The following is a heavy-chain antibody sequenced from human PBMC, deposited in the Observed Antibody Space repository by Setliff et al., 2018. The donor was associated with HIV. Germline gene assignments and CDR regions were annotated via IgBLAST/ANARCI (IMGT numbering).Heavy chain of an antibody. CDR1: GYTLSELS. Sequence: ASVKVSCKVSGYTLSELSMHWVRQAPGQGLEWMGWMSPNSGDTGYAQNFQGRVTMTRDTSTSTVYMELSGLRSEDTAVYYCAKDMNRGGYSDSSPHDFWGQGTLVTVS. D-gene: IGHD3-22*01. V-gene: IGHV1-2*02. J-gene: IGHJ4*02. CDR2: MSPNSGDT. CDR3: AKDMNRGGYSDSSPHDF.